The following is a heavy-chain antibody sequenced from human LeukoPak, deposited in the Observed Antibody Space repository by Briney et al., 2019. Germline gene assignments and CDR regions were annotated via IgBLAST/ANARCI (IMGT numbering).Heavy chain of an antibody. D-gene: IGHD2-15*01. V-gene: IGHV3-69-1*01. CDR2: SSSGSTI. J-gene: IGHJ2*01. Sequence: PVQPLDSPSVSSSGSTIYYADSVKGRFTISRDNAKNSLYLQMNSLRAEDTAVYYCARDSCSGGGCHYWYFDLWGRGTLVTVSS. CDR3: ARDSCSGGGCHYWYFDL.